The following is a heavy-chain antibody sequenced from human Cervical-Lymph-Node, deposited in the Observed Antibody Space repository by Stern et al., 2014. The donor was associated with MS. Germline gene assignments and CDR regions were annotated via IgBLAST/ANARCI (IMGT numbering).Heavy chain of an antibody. CDR2: IIPVFGPP. CDR3: ARDRVDWAHYDNTAGSYYFYGMDI. CDR1: GGPISSYA. Sequence: QVQLVQSGAEVKKPGSSVKISCRASGGPISSYAFTWVRQAPGQGLEWMGGIIPVFGPPNYAQKFQGRVMIVADESTSSAYMELSSLISDDTAVYYCARDRVDWAHYDNTAGSYYFYGMDIWGQGTTVTVSS. V-gene: IGHV1-69*01. J-gene: IGHJ6*02. D-gene: IGHD3-22*01.